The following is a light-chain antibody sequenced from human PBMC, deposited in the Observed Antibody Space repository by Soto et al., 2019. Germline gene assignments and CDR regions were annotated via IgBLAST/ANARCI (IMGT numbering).Light chain of an antibody. J-gene: IGKJ4*01. Sequence: EIVLTQSPATLSLSPGERATLSCRASQSVSNYLAWYQQKPGQAPRLFIYDASNRATGIPARFSGRGSGTGLTLVIRSLEPEDFAVYFCLQRSKSPRACGGGNRVATK. CDR2: DAS. CDR3: LQRSKSPRA. CDR1: QSVSNY. V-gene: IGKV3-11*01.